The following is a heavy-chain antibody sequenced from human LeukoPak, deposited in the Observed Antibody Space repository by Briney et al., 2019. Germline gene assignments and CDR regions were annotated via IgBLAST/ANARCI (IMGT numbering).Heavy chain of an antibody. D-gene: IGHD2-21*02. CDR3: AKVGDYYSSNYYYMDV. CDR1: GFTFNTYG. CDR2: IRYDGSNK. Sequence: PGGTLRLSCAASGFTFNTYGMSWVRQAPGKGLEWVAFIRYDGSNKYYADSVKGRFTISRDNSKNTLYLQMNSLRAEDTAVYYCAKVGDYYSSNYYYMDVWGKGTTVTISS. V-gene: IGHV3-30*02. J-gene: IGHJ6*03.